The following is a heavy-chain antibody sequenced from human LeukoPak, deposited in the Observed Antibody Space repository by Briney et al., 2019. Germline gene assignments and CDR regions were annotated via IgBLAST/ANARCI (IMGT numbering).Heavy chain of an antibody. CDR3: ARGLSGVTFWYHFDY. D-gene: IGHD6-13*01. J-gene: IGHJ4*02. CDR2: IYPGDSDT. V-gene: IGHV5-51*01. CDR1: GYSFTNYR. Sequence: GESLKISCKGSGYSFTNYRIAWVRQMPGKGLEWMGIIYPGDSDTKYSPSFRGQVTISADRSISTAYLQWSSLKASDTAIYYCARGLSGVTFWYHFDYWGQGTPVTVSS.